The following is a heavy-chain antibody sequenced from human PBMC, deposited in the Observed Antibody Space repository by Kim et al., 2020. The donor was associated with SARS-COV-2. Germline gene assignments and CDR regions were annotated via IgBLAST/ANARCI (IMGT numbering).Heavy chain of an antibody. Sequence: GGSLRLSCAASGFTFSSYEMNWVRQAPGKGLEWVSYISSSGSTIYYADSVKGRFTISRDNAKNSLYLQMNSLRAEDTAVYYCARDWGNWNDVGAFYYWGQGTLVTVSS. CDR3: ARDWGNWNDVGAFYY. V-gene: IGHV3-48*03. J-gene: IGHJ4*02. CDR2: ISSSGSTI. CDR1: GFTFSSYE. D-gene: IGHD1-20*01.